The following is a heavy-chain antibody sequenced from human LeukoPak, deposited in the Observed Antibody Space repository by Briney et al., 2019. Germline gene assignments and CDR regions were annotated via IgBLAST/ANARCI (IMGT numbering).Heavy chain of an antibody. CDR1: GYTFTSYG. CDR2: ISAYNGNT. D-gene: IGHD3-9*01. Sequence: ASVKVSCKASGYTFTSYGISWVRQAPGQGLEWMGWISAYNGNTNYAQKLQGRVTMTTDTSTSTAYMELRSLRSDDTAVYYCARLRPINKNYDILTGWGRGYYYYYYMDVWGKGTTVTISS. V-gene: IGHV1-18*01. J-gene: IGHJ6*03. CDR3: ARLRPINKNYDILTGWGRGYYYYYYMDV.